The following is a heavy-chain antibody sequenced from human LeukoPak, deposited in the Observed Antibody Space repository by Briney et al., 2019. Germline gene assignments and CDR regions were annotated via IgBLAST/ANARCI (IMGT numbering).Heavy chain of an antibody. V-gene: IGHV3-30*02. D-gene: IGHD3-3*01. CDR3: AKDRITPYDFGSGYYPD. CDR1: GFTFSSYG. CDR2: IRYDGSNK. Sequence: GGSLRLSCAPSGFTFSSYGMHWVRQAPGKGLEWVAFIRYDGSNKYYADSVKGRFTISRDNSKNTLYLQMNSLRAEDTAVYYCAKDRITPYDFGSGYYPDWGQGTLVTVSS. J-gene: IGHJ4*02.